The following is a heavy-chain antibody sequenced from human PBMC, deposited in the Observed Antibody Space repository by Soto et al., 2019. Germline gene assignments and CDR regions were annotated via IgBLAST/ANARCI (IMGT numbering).Heavy chain of an antibody. D-gene: IGHD2-15*01. J-gene: IGHJ4*02. CDR2: IYYSGTT. Sequence: SETRSPTWTGSAGSSSSGHYYGCCLRLAPGKGLKWIRSIYYSGTTYSNLSLKWRVAISVDTSKNLFSLKLSSVTAADTAVYFCARLPGYRSGDSSRIDYWGQGPPVTVS. CDR1: AGSSSSGHYY. CDR3: ARLPGYRSGDSSRIDY. V-gene: IGHV4-39*01.